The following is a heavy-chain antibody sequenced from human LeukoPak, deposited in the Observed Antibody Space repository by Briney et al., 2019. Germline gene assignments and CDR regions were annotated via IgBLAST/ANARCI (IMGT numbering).Heavy chain of an antibody. D-gene: IGHD4-17*01. J-gene: IGHJ2*01. CDR1: GGSISSGAYY. CDR2: IYYSGST. CDR3: ARALYGDPRKRYFDL. V-gene: IGHV4-31*02. Sequence: PSETLSLTCTASGGSISSGAYYWSWIRQHPGKGLEWIGHIYYSGSTYYNPSLKSRVTISVDTSNNQFSLKLSFVTAADTAVYYCARALYGDPRKRYFDLWGRGTLDTVSS.